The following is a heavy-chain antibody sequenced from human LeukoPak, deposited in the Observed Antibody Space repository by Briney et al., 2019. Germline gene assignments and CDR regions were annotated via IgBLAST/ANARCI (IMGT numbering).Heavy chain of an antibody. CDR1: GGSINSNHW. J-gene: IGHJ4*02. Sequence: PSETLSLTCAVSGGSINSNHWWTWVRQTPGKRLEWIGESHHSGSTNYNPSLKSRISISVDTSKNQFSLKLSSVTAADTAVYYCASPSVAAAGPIDYWGQGTLVTVSS. CDR2: SHHSGST. D-gene: IGHD6-13*01. CDR3: ASPSVAAAGPIDY. V-gene: IGHV4-4*02.